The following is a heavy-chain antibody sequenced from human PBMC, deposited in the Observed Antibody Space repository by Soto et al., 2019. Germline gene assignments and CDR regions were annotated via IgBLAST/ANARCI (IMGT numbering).Heavy chain of an antibody. V-gene: IGHV1-18*01. Sequence: QVQLVQSGAEVKKPGASVKVSCKASGYTFTSYGISWVRQAPGQGLEWMGWISAYNGNTNYAQKRQGRVTRTTDRLTRTDYMELRSLRSDDTAVYYCAREAPYYDSRGYAFDSWGEGTMVTVSS. CDR1: GYTFTSYG. CDR2: ISAYNGNT. D-gene: IGHD3-22*01. CDR3: AREAPYYDSRGYAFDS. J-gene: IGHJ3*02.